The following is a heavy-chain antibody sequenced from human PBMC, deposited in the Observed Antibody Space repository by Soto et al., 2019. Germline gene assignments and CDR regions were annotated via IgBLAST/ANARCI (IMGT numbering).Heavy chain of an antibody. CDR2: ISSSSSYT. Sequence: QVQLVESGGGLVKPGGSLRLSCAASGFTFSDYYMSWSRQAPGKGLEWVSYISSSSSYTNYADSVKGRFTISRDNAKNSLYLQMNSLRAEDTAVYYFARDIIAVAGRPYYYYGMDVWGQGTTVTVSS. CDR1: GFTFSDYY. D-gene: IGHD6-19*01. V-gene: IGHV3-11*06. J-gene: IGHJ6*02. CDR3: ARDIIAVAGRPYYYYGMDV.